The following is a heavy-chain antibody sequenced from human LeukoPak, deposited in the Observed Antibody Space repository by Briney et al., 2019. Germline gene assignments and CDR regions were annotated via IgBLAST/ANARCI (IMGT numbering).Heavy chain of an antibody. V-gene: IGHV4-34*01. CDR2: INHSGST. D-gene: IGHD6-13*01. Sequence: PSETLSLTCAVYGGSFSGYYWSWIRQPPGKGLEWIGEINHSGSTNYNPSLKSRVTISVDTSKNQFSLKLSSVTAADTAVYYCARGAAAGRSFDIWGQGTMVTVSS. CDR3: ARGAAAGRSFDI. J-gene: IGHJ3*02. CDR1: GGSFSGYY.